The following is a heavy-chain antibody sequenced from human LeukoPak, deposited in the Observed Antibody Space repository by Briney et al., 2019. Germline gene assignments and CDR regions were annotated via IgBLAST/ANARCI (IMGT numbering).Heavy chain of an antibody. V-gene: IGHV1-46*01. CDR1: GGTFSSYA. J-gene: IGHJ4*02. Sequence: ASVKVSCKASGGTFSSYAISWVRQAPGQGLEWMGMIYPRDGSTSYAQKFQGRVTVTRDTSTSTVHMELSGLRSEDTAVYYCARDQEAFDYWGQGALVTVSS. CDR3: ARDQEAFDY. CDR2: IYPRDGST.